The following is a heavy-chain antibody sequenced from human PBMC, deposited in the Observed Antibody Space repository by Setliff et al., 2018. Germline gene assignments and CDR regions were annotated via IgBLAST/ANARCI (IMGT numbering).Heavy chain of an antibody. Sequence: ASVKVSCKASGYTFTSYGISWVRQAPGQGLEWMGWISAYNGNSNYAQKLQGRVTMTTDTSTSTAYMELRSLRSDDTAVYYCASDGQGNYNFWSGSYYYYGMDVWGQGTTVTVSS. J-gene: IGHJ6*02. D-gene: IGHD3-3*01. CDR1: GYTFTSYG. CDR2: ISAYNGNS. CDR3: ASDGQGNYNFWSGSYYYYGMDV. V-gene: IGHV1-18*01.